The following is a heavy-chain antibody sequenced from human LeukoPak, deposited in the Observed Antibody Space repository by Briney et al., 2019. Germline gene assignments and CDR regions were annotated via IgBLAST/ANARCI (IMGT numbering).Heavy chain of an antibody. CDR3: ARDPSTVTTYGY. CDR2: ISPDNGVT. D-gene: IGHD4-17*01. CDR1: GYTFTVYH. V-gene: IGHV1-2*02. J-gene: IGHJ4*02. Sequence: ASVKVSCKTSGYTFTVYHIHWVRQAPGQGLEWMGWISPDNGVTKYEERLQGRVTMTRDTSISTVYMELSGLTSDDTATYYCARDPSTVTTYGYWGQGTLVTVSP.